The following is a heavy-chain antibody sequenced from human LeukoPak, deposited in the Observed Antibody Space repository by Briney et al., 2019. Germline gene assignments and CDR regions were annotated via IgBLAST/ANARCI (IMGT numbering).Heavy chain of an antibody. Sequence: PGGSLRLSCAASGFTFSSYAMSWVRQAPGKGLEWVSAISGSGGSTYYADSVKGRFTISRDNSKNTLYLQMNSLRAADTAVYYCAKEGVGGFYYDSSGYYYFDYWGQGTLVTVSS. CDR3: AKEGVGGFYYDSSGYYYFDY. V-gene: IGHV3-23*01. CDR2: ISGSGGST. J-gene: IGHJ4*02. CDR1: GFTFSSYA. D-gene: IGHD3-22*01.